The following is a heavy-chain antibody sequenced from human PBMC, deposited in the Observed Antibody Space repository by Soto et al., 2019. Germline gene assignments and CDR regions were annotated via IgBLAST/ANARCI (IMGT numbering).Heavy chain of an antibody. D-gene: IGHD1-1*01. Sequence: GGSLRLSCAASGFTFSSYAMTWVRQAPWKGLEWVSGMSASGVSTYYADSVKGRFTISRDNSNNTLYLQMNSLRAEDTAVYYCARDELGPERWVHQANWGQGTLVTVSS. CDR1: GFTFSSYA. J-gene: IGHJ4*02. CDR3: ARDELGPERWVHQAN. CDR2: MSASGVST. V-gene: IGHV3-23*01.